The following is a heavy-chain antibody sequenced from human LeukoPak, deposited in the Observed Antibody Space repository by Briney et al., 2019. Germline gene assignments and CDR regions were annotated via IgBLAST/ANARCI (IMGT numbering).Heavy chain of an antibody. CDR2: IYYSGST. CDR3: ARAVFFGAFDI. Sequence: SETLSLTCAVYGGSFSGYYWSWIRQHPGKGLEWIGYIYYSGSTYYNPSLKSRVTISVDTSKNQFSLKLSSVTAADTAVYYCARAVFFGAFDIWGQGTMVTVSS. CDR1: GGSFSGYY. J-gene: IGHJ3*02. D-gene: IGHD3-3*01. V-gene: IGHV4-31*11.